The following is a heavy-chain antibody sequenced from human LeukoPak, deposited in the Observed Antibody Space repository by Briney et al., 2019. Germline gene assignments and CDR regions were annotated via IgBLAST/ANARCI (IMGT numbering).Heavy chain of an antibody. CDR1: GFTFSSYA. V-gene: IGHV3-23*01. D-gene: IGHD6-19*01. CDR3: AKPSSGYHGGFDH. Sequence: GGSLRLSCVASGFTFSSYAMSWVRQAPGKGPEWVAAIGGNSDTTYYADSVRGRFTISRDNSKDTLFLQLNSLRAEDTAVYSCAKPSSGYHGGFDHWGQGTLVTVSS. J-gene: IGHJ4*02. CDR2: IGGNSDTT.